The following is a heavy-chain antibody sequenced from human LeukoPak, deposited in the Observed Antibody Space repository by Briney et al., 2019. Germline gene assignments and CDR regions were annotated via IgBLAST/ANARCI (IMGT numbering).Heavy chain of an antibody. CDR1: GGSISNYY. CDR2: IYYSGST. D-gene: IGHD3-10*01. V-gene: IGHV4-59*01. J-gene: IGHJ5*02. CDR3: ARDRMAPRGGWFDP. Sequence: ASEALSLTCTVSGGSISNYYWSWIRQPPGKGLEWIGYIYYSGSTNYNPSLKSRVTISVDTSKNQFSLKLSSVTAADTAVYYCARDRMAPRGGWFDPWGQGTLVTVSS.